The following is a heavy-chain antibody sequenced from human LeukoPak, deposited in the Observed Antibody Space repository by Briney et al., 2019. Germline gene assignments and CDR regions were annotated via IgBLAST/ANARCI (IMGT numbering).Heavy chain of an antibody. J-gene: IGHJ2*01. CDR1: GGSISSGSYY. V-gene: IGHV4-61*02. CDR3: ARDRRSIAAARFDL. Sequence: ASETLSLTCTVSGGSISSGSYYWSWIRQPAGKGLEWIGRIYTSGSTNYNPSLKSRVTMSVDTSKNQFSLKLSSVTAADTAVYYCARDRRSIAAARFDLWGRGTLVTVSS. D-gene: IGHD6-13*01. CDR2: IYTSGST.